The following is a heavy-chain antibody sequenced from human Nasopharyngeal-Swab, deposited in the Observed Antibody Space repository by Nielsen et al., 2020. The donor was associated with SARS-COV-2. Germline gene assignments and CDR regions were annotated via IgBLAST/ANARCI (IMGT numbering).Heavy chain of an antibody. CDR3: ARERAVVAASFDY. D-gene: IGHD2-15*01. CDR1: DGSISSYY. Sequence: SETLSLTCTVSDGSISSYYWSWIRQSAGKGLEWIGRIYASGSSNYNPSFNSRVTISVDTSKNQFSLKLSSVTAADTAVYYCARERAVVAASFDYWGQGTLVTVSS. V-gene: IGHV4-4*07. J-gene: IGHJ4*02. CDR2: IYASGSS.